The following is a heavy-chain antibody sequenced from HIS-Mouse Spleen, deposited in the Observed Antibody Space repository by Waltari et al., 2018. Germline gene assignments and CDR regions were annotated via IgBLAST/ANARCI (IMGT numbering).Heavy chain of an antibody. Sequence: QVQLVESGGGVVQPGRSLRLSCAASGFTFSSYGMHWVRQAPGKGLEWLEVSSYDGSNKYYADSVKGRFTISRDNSKNTLYLQMNSLRAEDTAVYYCAKVEGSSGGWGQGTLVTVSS. V-gene: IGHV3-30*18. J-gene: IGHJ4*02. CDR1: GFTFSSYG. CDR2: SSYDGSNK. D-gene: IGHD6-19*01. CDR3: AKVEGSSGG.